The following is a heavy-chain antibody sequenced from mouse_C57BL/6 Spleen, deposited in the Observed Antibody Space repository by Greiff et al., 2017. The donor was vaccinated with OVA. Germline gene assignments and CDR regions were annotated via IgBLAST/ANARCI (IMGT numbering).Heavy chain of an antibody. J-gene: IGHJ3*01. CDR1: GYAFSSYW. D-gene: IGHD2-4*01. V-gene: IGHV1-80*01. CDR2: IYPGDGDT. CDR3: ARAYDYPAWFAY. Sequence: VQLQQSGAELVKPGASVKISCKASGYAFSSYWMNWVKQRPGKGLEWIGQIYPGDGDTNYNGKFKGKATLTADKSSSTAYMQLSSLTSEDSAVYFCARAYDYPAWFAYWGQGTLVTVSA.